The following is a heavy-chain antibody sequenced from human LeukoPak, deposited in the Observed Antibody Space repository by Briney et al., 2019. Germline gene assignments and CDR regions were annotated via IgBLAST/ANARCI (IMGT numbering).Heavy chain of an antibody. CDR3: ARVGYGDTGDY. CDR1: GGSISSYY. D-gene: IGHD4-17*01. J-gene: IGHJ4*02. V-gene: IGHV4-4*07. CDR2: IYTSGST. Sequence: PSETLSLPCSVSGGSISSYYWSWIRQPAGKGLEGVGRIYTSGSTNYNPSLKSRVTMSVDTSKDQFSLKLSSVTAADTAVDYCARVGYGDTGDYWGQGTLVTVSS.